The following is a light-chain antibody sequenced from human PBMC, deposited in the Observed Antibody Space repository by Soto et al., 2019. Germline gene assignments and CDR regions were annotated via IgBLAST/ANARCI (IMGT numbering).Light chain of an antibody. V-gene: IGLV6-57*02. CDR3: QSYDSSNQV. Sequence: NFMLTQPHSVSESPGKTVTISCTGSSGSIAGHYVQWYQQRPGSAPTTVIYEDNQRPSGVPDRFSASIDSSSNSASLTISGLNTEDEADYYCQSYDSSNQVFGGGTKLTVL. CDR2: EDN. CDR1: SGSIAGHY. J-gene: IGLJ3*02.